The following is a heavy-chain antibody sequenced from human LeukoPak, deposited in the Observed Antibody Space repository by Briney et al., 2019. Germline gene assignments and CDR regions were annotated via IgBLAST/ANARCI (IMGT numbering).Heavy chain of an antibody. Sequence: GASVKVSCKASGYTFTGYYMHWVRQAPGQGLEWMGWINPNSGGTNYAQKFQGRVTMTRDTSISTAYMELSRLRSDDTAVYYCARPADSSGIRELNYWGQGTLVTVSS. D-gene: IGHD3-22*01. CDR1: GYTFTGYY. CDR2: INPNSGGT. V-gene: IGHV1-2*02. CDR3: ARPADSSGIRELNY. J-gene: IGHJ4*02.